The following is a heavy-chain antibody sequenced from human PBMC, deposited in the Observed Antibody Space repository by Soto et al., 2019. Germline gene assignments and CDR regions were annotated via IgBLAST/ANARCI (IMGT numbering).Heavy chain of an antibody. D-gene: IGHD6-13*01. CDR1: GGSISSGDYY. J-gene: IGHJ5*02. V-gene: IGHV4-31*03. CDR3: ARVANWVYVGIDT. CDR2: IYHSGSA. Sequence: QVQLQESGPGLVKPSQTLSLTCTVSGGSISSGDYYWTWIPQQPGKGLECIGYIYHSGSAYYNTSLVSRLTMSVDTSKNQSSPKLTSVTAADTAVYYSARVANWVYVGIDTWSPGTLVTGSS.